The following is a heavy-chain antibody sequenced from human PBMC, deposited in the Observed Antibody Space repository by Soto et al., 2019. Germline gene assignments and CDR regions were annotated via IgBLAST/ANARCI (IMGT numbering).Heavy chain of an antibody. D-gene: IGHD4-17*01. V-gene: IGHV3-21*01. CDR3: ARDLAYGDYVYFDY. J-gene: IGHJ4*02. CDR2: ISSSSSYI. CDR1: GFTFSSYS. Sequence: ESGGGLVKPGGSLRLSCAASGFTFSSYSMNWVRQAPGKGLEWVSSISSSSSYIYYADSVKGRFTISRDNAKNSLYLQMNSLRAEDTAVYYCARDLAYGDYVYFDYWGQGTLVTVSS.